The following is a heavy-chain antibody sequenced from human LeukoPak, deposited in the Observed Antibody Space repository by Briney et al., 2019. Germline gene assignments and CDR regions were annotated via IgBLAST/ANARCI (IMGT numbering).Heavy chain of an antibody. Sequence: LSGGSLRLSCAASGFTFNFYDMHCVRHAPGESLEWVSSIGTAGDTHYPDSVKGRFTISRENAKNSFYHQMNTLGAGETAVYYCASSPPDYAFWRGYYFDDWGQGTLVTVSS. CDR1: GFTFNFYD. D-gene: IGHD3-3*01. CDR3: ASSPPDYAFWRGYYFDD. CDR2: IGTAGDT. J-gene: IGHJ4*02. V-gene: IGHV3-13*01.